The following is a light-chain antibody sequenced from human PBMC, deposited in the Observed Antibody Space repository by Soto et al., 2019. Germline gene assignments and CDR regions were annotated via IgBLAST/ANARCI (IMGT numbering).Light chain of an antibody. CDR3: QSYDSSLSEV. CDR1: SSNIGAGYD. Sequence: VLTQPPSVSGAPGQRVTISCTGTSSNIGAGYDVHWYQQLPGTAPKLLIYVNNNRPSGVPDRFSGSKSGTSASLAITGLQAEDEADYYCQSYDSSLSEVFGTGTKVTVL. J-gene: IGLJ1*01. V-gene: IGLV1-40*01. CDR2: VNN.